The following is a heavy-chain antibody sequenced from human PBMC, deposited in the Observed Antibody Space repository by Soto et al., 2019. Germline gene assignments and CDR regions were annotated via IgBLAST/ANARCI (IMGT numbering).Heavy chain of an antibody. D-gene: IGHD6-13*01. V-gene: IGHV3-7*05. CDR3: ARDVSPGSSSMYLDAFDI. CDR1: GFAFGSYW. Sequence: EVQLVESGGTLVQPGGSLRLSCEGSGFAFGSYWMTWVRRAPGKGLEWVANIRGDGSKKSYLDSVSGRFTIFRDNAENSLYLQMNSLRDEDTALYYCARDVSPGSSSMYLDAFDIWGQGTMVTVSS. J-gene: IGHJ3*02. CDR2: IRGDGSKK.